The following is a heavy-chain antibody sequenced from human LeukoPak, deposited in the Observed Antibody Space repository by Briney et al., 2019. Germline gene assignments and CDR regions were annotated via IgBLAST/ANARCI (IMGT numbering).Heavy chain of an antibody. CDR3: ARVPRSYYYYYYMDV. CDR1: GDSITRYY. J-gene: IGHJ6*03. Sequence: SETLSLTCTVSGDSITRYYWSWIRQPPGKGLEWHGYIYYSGSSNYNPSLKSRVTISADTSKNQFSLKLRSVTAADTAVYYCARVPRSYYYYYYMDVWGKGTTVTVSS. V-gene: IGHV4-59*01. CDR2: IYYSGSS.